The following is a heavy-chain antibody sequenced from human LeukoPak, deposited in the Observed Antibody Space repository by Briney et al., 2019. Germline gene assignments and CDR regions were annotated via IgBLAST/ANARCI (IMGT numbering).Heavy chain of an antibody. V-gene: IGHV1-8*03. D-gene: IGHD1-26*01. CDR1: GYTFTSYD. Sequence: GASVKVSCKASGYTFTSYDINWGRQATGQGLEWMGWMNPNSGNTGYAQKFQGRVTITRNTSISTAYMELSSLRSEDTAVYYCERGDTIVGATNLVDYWGQGTLVTVSS. CDR2: MNPNSGNT. J-gene: IGHJ4*02. CDR3: ERGDTIVGATNLVDY.